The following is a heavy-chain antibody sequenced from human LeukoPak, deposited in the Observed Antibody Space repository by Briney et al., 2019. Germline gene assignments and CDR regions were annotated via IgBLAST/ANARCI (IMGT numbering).Heavy chain of an antibody. Sequence: GGSLRLSCAASGVTFSNYALHWVRQAPGKGLEWVAVISYDGRNTYYADSVKGRFTISRDNSKNTLYLQMNSLRTEDTAVYYGARRYFGPAGYWGQGTLVTVSS. CDR1: GVTFSNYA. V-gene: IGHV3-30*04. D-gene: IGHD2/OR15-2a*01. J-gene: IGHJ4*02. CDR2: ISYDGRNT. CDR3: ARRYFGPAGY.